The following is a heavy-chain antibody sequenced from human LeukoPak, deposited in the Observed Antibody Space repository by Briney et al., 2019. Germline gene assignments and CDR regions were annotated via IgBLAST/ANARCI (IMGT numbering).Heavy chain of an antibody. Sequence: GGSLRLSCAASGFTFDDYAMHWVRQAPGKGLEWVSGISWNSGSKGYADSVKGRFTISRDNGKNSLYLQMNRLRAEDTALYYCAKGWYSSSLGGFDYWGQGTLVTVSS. CDR2: ISWNSGSK. D-gene: IGHD6-13*01. CDR1: GFTFDDYA. V-gene: IGHV3-9*01. J-gene: IGHJ4*02. CDR3: AKGWYSSSLGGFDY.